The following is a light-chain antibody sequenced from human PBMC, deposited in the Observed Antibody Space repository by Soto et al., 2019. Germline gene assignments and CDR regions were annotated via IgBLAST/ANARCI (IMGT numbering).Light chain of an antibody. J-gene: IGKJ2*01. Sequence: EIVLTQSPGTLSLSPGESATLSCRASQSVNSRFLAWYQHKPGQAPRLLIYAASTRATGIPDRFSGSASGTDFTLTISRLEPEDFAVYYCQQYGDSPPNTFGQGTNLEIK. CDR2: AAS. CDR3: QQYGDSPPNT. CDR1: QSVNSRF. V-gene: IGKV3-20*01.